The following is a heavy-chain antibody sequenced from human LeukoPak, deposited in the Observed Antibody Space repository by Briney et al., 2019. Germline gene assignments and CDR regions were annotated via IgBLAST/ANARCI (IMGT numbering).Heavy chain of an antibody. D-gene: IGHD6-13*01. J-gene: IGHJ4*02. CDR1: GYSFTSYW. Sequence: GESLKISCKGSGYSFTSYWIGWVRQMPGKGLEWMGIIYPGDSDTRYSPSFQGQVTISADKSISTAYLQWSSLKASDTAMYYCASGVYSSSWYEYDYFDYWGQGTLVTVSS. V-gene: IGHV5-51*01. CDR2: IYPGDSDT. CDR3: ASGVYSSSWYEYDYFDY.